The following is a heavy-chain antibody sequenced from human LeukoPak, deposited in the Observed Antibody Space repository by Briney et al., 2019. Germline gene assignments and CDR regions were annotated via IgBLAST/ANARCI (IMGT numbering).Heavy chain of an antibody. Sequence: PGGSLRLSCAASGFTFTSYGISWVRQAPGQGLEWMGWISAYNGNTNYAQKLQGRVTMTTDTSTSTAYMELRSLRSDDTAVYYCARVEVGGQWLFSYYYYYMDVWGKGTTVTVSS. CDR1: GFTFTSYG. CDR2: ISAYNGNT. V-gene: IGHV1-18*01. J-gene: IGHJ6*03. CDR3: ARVEVGGQWLFSYYYYYMDV. D-gene: IGHD6-19*01.